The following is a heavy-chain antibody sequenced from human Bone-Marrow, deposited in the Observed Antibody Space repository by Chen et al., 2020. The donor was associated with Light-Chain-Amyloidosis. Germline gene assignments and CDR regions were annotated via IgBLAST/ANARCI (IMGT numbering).Heavy chain of an antibody. J-gene: IGHJ6*02. CDR2: IYHKGIT. V-gene: IGHV4-59*02. CDR1: GTSVTDYY. D-gene: IGHD2-21*02. Sequence: QVQLQESGPGLVKASETLSLTCIVSGTSVTDYYWGWLRQSPGQGLEWIGHIYHKGITAYNPSLKSRVTMSIDTSXXXVSXXXTSXXXXXXXXXXXXXXXXGVXXXTAPDQPPIFYHGMVVWGQGTTVTVSS. CDR3: XXXXXGVXXXTAPDQPPIFYHGMVV.